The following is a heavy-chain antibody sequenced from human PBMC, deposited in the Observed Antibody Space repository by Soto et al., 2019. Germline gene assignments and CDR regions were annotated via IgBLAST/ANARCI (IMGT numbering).Heavy chain of an antibody. CDR3: ARTGGYNWVYYYYGMDV. CDR1: GGSISSYY. J-gene: IGHJ6*02. CDR2: IYYSGST. D-gene: IGHD1-1*01. V-gene: IGHV4-59*01. Sequence: QVQLQESGPGLVKPSETLSLTCTVSGGSISSYYWSWIRQPPGKGLEWIGYIYYSGSTNYNPSLKSRVTISVDTSKNQFSLKLSSVTAADTAVYYCARTGGYNWVYYYYGMDVWGQGTTVTVSS.